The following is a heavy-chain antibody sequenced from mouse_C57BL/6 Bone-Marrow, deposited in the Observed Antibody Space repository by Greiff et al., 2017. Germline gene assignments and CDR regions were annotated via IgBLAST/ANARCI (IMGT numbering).Heavy chain of an antibody. D-gene: IGHD2-4*01. J-gene: IGHJ3*01. Sequence: EVMVVESGGGFVKPGGSLKLSCAASGFTFSSYAMSWFRRTPEKRLLWVATISDGGSYTYYPANVKGRVTISRDNAKNNLYLQMSHLKSEDTAMYYCAREAYDYGAYWGQGTLVTVSA. V-gene: IGHV5-4*01. CDR2: ISDGGSYT. CDR3: AREAYDYGAY. CDR1: GFTFSSYA.